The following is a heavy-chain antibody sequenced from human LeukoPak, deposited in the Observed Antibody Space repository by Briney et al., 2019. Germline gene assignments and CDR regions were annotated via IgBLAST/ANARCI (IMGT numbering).Heavy chain of an antibody. Sequence: GESLKISCQGSGYYFSNYWIGWVRQMPGEGLEWMGIIYPGDSDTKYSPSFQGQVTISADKSISTAYLQWSSLKASDTAMYYCARQECSGGSCYSRYFVYWGQGTLVTVSS. CDR3: ARQECSGGSCYSRYFVY. J-gene: IGHJ4*02. CDR2: IYPGDSDT. V-gene: IGHV5-51*01. D-gene: IGHD2-15*01. CDR1: GYYFSNYW.